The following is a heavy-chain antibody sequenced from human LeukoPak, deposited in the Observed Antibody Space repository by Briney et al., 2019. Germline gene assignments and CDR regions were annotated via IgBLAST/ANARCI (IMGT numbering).Heavy chain of an antibody. D-gene: IGHD1-26*01. V-gene: IGHV3-23*01. Sequence: GGSLRLSCAASGFTFSSYGMSWVRQAPGKGLEWVSSISDSGSITNYADSVKGRFTMSRDNSKNTLYLQMNSLRAEDTAVYYCVKDLSRVGATAHWFDPWGQGTLVTVSS. CDR1: GFTFSSYG. J-gene: IGHJ5*02. CDR2: ISDSGSIT. CDR3: VKDLSRVGATAHWFDP.